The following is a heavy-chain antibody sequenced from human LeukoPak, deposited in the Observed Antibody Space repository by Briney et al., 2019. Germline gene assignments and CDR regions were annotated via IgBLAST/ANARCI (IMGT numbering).Heavy chain of an antibody. CDR3: AKDHNYFDS. CDR2: ISDSGVST. V-gene: IGHV3-23*01. CDR1: GFTFSRYD. Sequence: GGSLRLSCAASGFTFSRYDMTWVRQAPGKGLEWVSSISDSGVSTYYADPVKGRFTISRDNSKNKLYLQMNGLRAEDTAVYYCAKDHNYFDSWGQGTLVTVSS. J-gene: IGHJ4*02.